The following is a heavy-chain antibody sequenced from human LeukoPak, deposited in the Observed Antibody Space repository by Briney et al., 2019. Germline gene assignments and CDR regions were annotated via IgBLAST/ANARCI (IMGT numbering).Heavy chain of an antibody. D-gene: IGHD6-13*01. CDR1: GGTFSNYA. Sequence: GASVKVSCKASGGTFSNYAISWVRQAPGQGLEWMGGIIPIFGTAHYAQKFQGRVTITADESTSTAYMELSSLRSEDTAVYYCARKIAAAPDAFDIWGQGTMVTVSS. J-gene: IGHJ3*02. V-gene: IGHV1-69*13. CDR2: IIPIFGTA. CDR3: ARKIAAAPDAFDI.